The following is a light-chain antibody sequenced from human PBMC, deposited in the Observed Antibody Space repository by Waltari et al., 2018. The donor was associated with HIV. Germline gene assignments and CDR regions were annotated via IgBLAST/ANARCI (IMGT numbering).Light chain of an antibody. CDR1: TSDVVAYKY. V-gene: IGLV2-14*01. CDR3: SSYTSSSTLV. J-gene: IGLJ1*01. CDR2: EVS. Sequence: QSALTQPASVSGSPGQSTTISCTGTTSDVVAYKYVSWYQQHPGKAPKLMMYEVSNRPAGVANRFAGSKSGNTASPTISGLQAEDEADYFCSSYTSSSTLVFGSGTKVTVL.